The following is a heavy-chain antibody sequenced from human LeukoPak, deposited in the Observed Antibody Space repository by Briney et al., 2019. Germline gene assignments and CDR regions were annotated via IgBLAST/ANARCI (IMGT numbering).Heavy chain of an antibody. CDR3: ARAAYSGSSEAKD. CDR2: INHSGST. D-gene: IGHD1-26*01. CDR1: GGSFSGYY. J-gene: IGHJ4*02. Sequence: PSETLSLTCAVYGGSFSGYYWSWIRQPPGKGLEWIGEINHSGSTNYNPSLKSRVTISVDTSKNQFSLKLSSVTAADTAVYYCARAAYSGSSEAKDWGQGTLVTVSS. V-gene: IGHV4-34*01.